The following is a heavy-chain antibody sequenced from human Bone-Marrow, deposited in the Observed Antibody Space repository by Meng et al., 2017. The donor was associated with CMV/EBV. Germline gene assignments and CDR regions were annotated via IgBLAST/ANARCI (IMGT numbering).Heavy chain of an antibody. V-gene: IGHV6-1*01. CDR3: TRQNGGNDY. CDR2: TYYRSKWFN. CDR1: GDSVSSNSVA. J-gene: IGHJ4*02. Sequence: QTLSLTCAISGDSVSSNSVAWNWIRQSPSRGLEWLGRTYYRSKWFNDYAVSVKSRITINAYTSKNQFSMQLNSVTPEDTAVYYCTRQNGGNDYWGQGTLVTVSS.